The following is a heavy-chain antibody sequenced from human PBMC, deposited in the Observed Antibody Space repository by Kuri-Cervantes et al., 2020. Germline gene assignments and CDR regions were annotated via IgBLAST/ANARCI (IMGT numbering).Heavy chain of an antibody. CDR1: GGSISSSSYY. D-gene: IGHD3-16*02. J-gene: IGHJ4*02. V-gene: IGHV4-39*07. CDR2: IYYSGST. CDR3: ARSLAVAARSFYFDY. Sequence: SETLSLTCTVSGGSISSSSYYWGWIRQPPGKGLEWIGSIYYSGSTNYNPSLKSRVTISVDTSKNQFSLKLSSVTAADTAVYYCARSLAVAARSFYFDYWGQGTLVTVSS.